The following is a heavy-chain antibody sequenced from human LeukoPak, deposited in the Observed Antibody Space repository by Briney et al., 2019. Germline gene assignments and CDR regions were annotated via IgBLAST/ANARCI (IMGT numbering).Heavy chain of an antibody. V-gene: IGHV3-7*01. Sequence: GGSLRLSCAASGFTFSNYWMSWVRQAPGKGLEWVANIKQDGSEKYYVDSVKGRFTISRGNAKNSLYLQMNSLRAEDTAVYYCAREHLGIVVDYWGQGTLVTVSS. CDR3: AREHLGIVVDY. J-gene: IGHJ4*02. D-gene: IGHD2-21*01. CDR1: GFTFSNYW. CDR2: IKQDGSEK.